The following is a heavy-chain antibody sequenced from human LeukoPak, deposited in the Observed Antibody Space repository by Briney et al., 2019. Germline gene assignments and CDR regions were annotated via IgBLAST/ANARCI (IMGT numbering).Heavy chain of an antibody. D-gene: IGHD4-17*01. CDR1: GFTFTSYG. Sequence: GGSLRLSCAASGFTFTSYGMHRVRQAPGKGLEWVAVIWYDGSNKYYADSVKGRFTISRDNSKNTLYLQMNSLRAEDTAVYYCARDHYGWFDPWGQGTLVTVSS. V-gene: IGHV3-33*01. CDR2: IWYDGSNK. CDR3: ARDHYGWFDP. J-gene: IGHJ5*02.